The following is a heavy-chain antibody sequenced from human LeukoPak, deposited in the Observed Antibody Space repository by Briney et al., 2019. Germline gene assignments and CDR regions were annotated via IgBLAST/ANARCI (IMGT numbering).Heavy chain of an antibody. J-gene: IGHJ4*02. CDR2: INPNSGGT. CDR3: AREEGYCSTTSCSAPFDY. Sequence: ASVKVSCKASGYTFTGYYMHWVRQAPGQGLEWMGWINPNSGGTNYAQKFQGRVTMTRDTSISTAYMELSRLRSDDTAVYYCAREEGYCSTTSCSAPFDYWGQGTLVTASS. D-gene: IGHD2-2*01. V-gene: IGHV1-2*02. CDR1: GYTFTGYY.